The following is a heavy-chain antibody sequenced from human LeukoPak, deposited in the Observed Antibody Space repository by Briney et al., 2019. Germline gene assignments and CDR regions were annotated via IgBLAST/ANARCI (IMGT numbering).Heavy chain of an antibody. CDR1: GFTFDDYA. J-gene: IGHJ4*02. Sequence: PGGSLRLSCAASGFTFDDYAMHWVRQAPGKGLEWVSAISGSGGSTYYADSVKGRFTISRDNSKNTLYLQMNSLRAEDTAVYYCAKESPYDSSGFDYWGQGTLVTVSS. CDR2: ISGSGGST. V-gene: IGHV3-23*01. CDR3: AKESPYDSSGFDY. D-gene: IGHD3-22*01.